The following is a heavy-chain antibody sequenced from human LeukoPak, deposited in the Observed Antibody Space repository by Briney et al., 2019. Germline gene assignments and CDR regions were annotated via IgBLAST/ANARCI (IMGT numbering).Heavy chain of an antibody. CDR1: GFTFSSYA. V-gene: IGHV3-30*04. CDR3: ARDSDDYSNRYLDY. D-gene: IGHD4-11*01. J-gene: IGHJ4*02. CDR2: ISYDGSNK. Sequence: PGRSLRLSCAASGFTFSSYAMHWVRQAPGKGLEWVAVISYDGSNKYYADSVKGRFTISRDNSKNTLYLQMNSLRAEDTAVYYCARDSDDYSNRYLDYWGQGTLVTASS.